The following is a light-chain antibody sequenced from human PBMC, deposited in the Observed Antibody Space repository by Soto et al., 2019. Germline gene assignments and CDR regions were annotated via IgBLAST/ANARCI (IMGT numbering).Light chain of an antibody. CDR3: QQYDHEPLT. Sequence: EIVLTQSPGTLSLSPGERATLSCRASQSVAKNYLAWYKQKPGQAPRLLVYDASTRATGVPDRFRGSGSGTDFTLTITRLEPEDFVVYYCQQYDHEPLTFGGGTKVEIK. CDR1: QSVAKNY. V-gene: IGKV3-20*01. CDR2: DAS. J-gene: IGKJ4*01.